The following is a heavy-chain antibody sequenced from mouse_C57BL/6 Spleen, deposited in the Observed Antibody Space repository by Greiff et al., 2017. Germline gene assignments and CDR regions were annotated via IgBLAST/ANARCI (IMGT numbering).Heavy chain of an antibody. CDR3: ARGGGSQLRLDYFDY. CDR2: IYPGSGST. Sequence: RPGQGLEWTGAIYPGSGSTNYNEKFKSNATLTVDTSSSTAYLQLSRLTSEDSAVYYCARGGGSQLRLDYFDYWGQGTTLTVSS. J-gene: IGHJ2*01. V-gene: IGHV1-55*01. D-gene: IGHD3-2*02.